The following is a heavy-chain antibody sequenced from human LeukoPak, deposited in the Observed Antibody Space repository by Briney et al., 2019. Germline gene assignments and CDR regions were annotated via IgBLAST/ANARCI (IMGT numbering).Heavy chain of an antibody. CDR1: GGSFSGYY. V-gene: IGHV4-59*10. J-gene: IGHJ6*03. CDR2: IYTSGST. Sequence: SETLSLTCAIYGGSFSGYYWSWIRQPAGKGLEWIGRIYTSGSTSYNSTLKSRVTISVDTSKNQFSLNLSSVTAADTAVYYCARSPSPPAYYYHMDVWGKGTTVTISS. CDR3: ARSPSPPAYYYHMDV.